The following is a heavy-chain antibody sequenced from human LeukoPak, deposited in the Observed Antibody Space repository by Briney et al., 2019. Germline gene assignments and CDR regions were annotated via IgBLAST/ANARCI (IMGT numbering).Heavy chain of an antibody. CDR2: ISPSADIK. CDR1: GFTFSSYG. V-gene: IGHV3-23*01. D-gene: IGHD3-10*01. Sequence: QTGGSLRLSCAASGFTFSSYGMHWVRQAPGKGLEWVSGISPSADIKYYADSVKGRFTISRDNSKNMLYLEVISLTADDTAVYYCAKDDAWLRFGEWSQGTLVTVSS. CDR3: AKDDAWLRFGE. J-gene: IGHJ4*02.